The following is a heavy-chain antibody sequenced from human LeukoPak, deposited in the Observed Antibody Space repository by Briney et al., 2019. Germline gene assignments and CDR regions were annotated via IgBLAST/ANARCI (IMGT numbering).Heavy chain of an antibody. Sequence: SETLSLTCAVYGGSFSGYYWSWIRQPPGKGLEWIGEINHSGSTNYNPSLKSRVTISVDTSKSQFSLKLGSVTAADTAVYYCARAIPGYSSGWYPGHYYYYMDVWGKGTTVTISS. CDR3: ARAIPGYSSGWYPGHYYYYMDV. D-gene: IGHD6-19*01. J-gene: IGHJ6*03. CDR2: INHSGST. V-gene: IGHV4-34*01. CDR1: GGSFSGYY.